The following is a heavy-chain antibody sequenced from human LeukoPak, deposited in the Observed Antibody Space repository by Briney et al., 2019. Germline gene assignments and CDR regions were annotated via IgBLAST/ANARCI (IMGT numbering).Heavy chain of an antibody. CDR2: ISGSGGST. V-gene: IGHV3-23*01. D-gene: IGHD6-13*01. CDR1: GFAFSSYA. CDR3: ARATGGSSWLLDY. J-gene: IGHJ4*02. Sequence: GGSLRLSCAASGFAFSSYAMSWVRQAPGKGLEWVSAISGSGGSTYYADSVKGRFTISRDNSKNTLYLQMNSLRAEDTAVYYCARATGGSSWLLDYWGQGTLVTVSS.